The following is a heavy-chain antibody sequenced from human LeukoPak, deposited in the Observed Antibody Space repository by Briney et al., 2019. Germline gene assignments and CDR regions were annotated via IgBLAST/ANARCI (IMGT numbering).Heavy chain of an antibody. D-gene: IGHD5-18*01. J-gene: IGHJ6*02. Sequence: QTGGSLRLSCAASGXTFSTYAMHWVRQAPGKGLEWVAVISYDGSNKYYAASVKGRFTISRDNFKNTLYLQMNSRRPEDTAVYYFAKDPSGDSFGSYGMDVWGQGTTVTVSS. CDR2: ISYDGSNK. CDR1: GXTFSTYA. V-gene: IGHV3-30*18. CDR3: AKDPSGDSFGSYGMDV.